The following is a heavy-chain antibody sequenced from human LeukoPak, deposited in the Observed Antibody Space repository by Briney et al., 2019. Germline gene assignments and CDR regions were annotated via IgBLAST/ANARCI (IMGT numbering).Heavy chain of an antibody. Sequence: PSETLSLTCTVSGGSISSYYWSWIRQPPGTGLKWFGYIYYSGSTNYNPSLKSRVTITPDTSKNQFSLHLNSVTAADTAVYYCAREEYKYANWFDTWGQGTLVTVSS. CDR1: GGSISSYY. CDR2: IYYSGST. J-gene: IGHJ5*02. CDR3: AREEYKYANWFDT. D-gene: IGHD2-8*01. V-gene: IGHV4-59*01.